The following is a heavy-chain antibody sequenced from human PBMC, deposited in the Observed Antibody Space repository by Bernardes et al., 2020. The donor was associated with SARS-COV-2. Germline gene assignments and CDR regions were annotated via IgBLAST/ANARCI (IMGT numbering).Heavy chain of an antibody. D-gene: IGHD6-19*01. CDR3: ARDGRISVPGTDYFDF. Sequence: TLSLPCAVSDDAIISGSFYWSWIRQPAGKGLEWVGRISASGSTNYNPSLKSRVTMSVDTSKNQFSLKLTSVTAADTAVYYCARDGRISVPGTDYFDFWGQGILVTVSS. CDR1: DDAIISGSFY. CDR2: ISASGST. J-gene: IGHJ4*02. V-gene: IGHV4-61*02.